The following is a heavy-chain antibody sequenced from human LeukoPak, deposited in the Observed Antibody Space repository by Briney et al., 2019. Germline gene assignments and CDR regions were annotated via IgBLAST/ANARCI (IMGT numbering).Heavy chain of an antibody. V-gene: IGHV3-30-3*01. D-gene: IGHD1-1*01. CDR2: ISYDGSSK. J-gene: IGHJ4*02. CDR3: ARGIQLYYFDY. CDR1: GFTFSSYA. Sequence: PGRSLRLSCAASGFTFSSYAMHWVRQAPGKGLEWVAVISYDGSSKYYADSVKGRFTISRDNSKNTLYLQMNSLRAEDTAVYYCARGIQLYYFDYWGQGTLVTVSS.